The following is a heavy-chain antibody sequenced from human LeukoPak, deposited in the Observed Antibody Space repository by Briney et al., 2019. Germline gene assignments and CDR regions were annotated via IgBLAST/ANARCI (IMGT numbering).Heavy chain of an antibody. CDR1: GFTFSSYS. J-gene: IGHJ4*02. Sequence: GGSLRLSRAASGFTFSSYSMNWVRQAPGKGLEWVSSISSSSSYIYYADSVKGRFTISRENAKNSLYLQMNSLRAGDTAVYYCARALSSSWPLDYWGQGTLVTVSS. CDR2: ISSSSSYI. D-gene: IGHD6-13*01. V-gene: IGHV3-21*01. CDR3: ARALSSSWPLDY.